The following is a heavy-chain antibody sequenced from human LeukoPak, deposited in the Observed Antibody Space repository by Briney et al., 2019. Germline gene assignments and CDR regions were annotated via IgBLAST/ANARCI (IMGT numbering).Heavy chain of an antibody. J-gene: IGHJ5*02. D-gene: IGHD2-15*01. CDR1: GGTFSSYA. V-gene: IGHV1-69*13. Sequence: GASVKVSCKASGGTFSSYAISWVRQAPGQGLEWMGGIIPIFGTANYAQKFQGRVTITADESTSTAYMELSSLRSEDTAVYYCARTGVVVVAAAWFDPWGQGTLVTVSS. CDR3: ARTGVVVVAAAWFDP. CDR2: IIPIFGTA.